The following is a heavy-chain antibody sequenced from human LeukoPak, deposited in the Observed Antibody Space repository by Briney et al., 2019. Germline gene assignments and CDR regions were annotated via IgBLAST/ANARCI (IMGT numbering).Heavy chain of an antibody. CDR1: QYTFTSYD. CDR2: MNPNTGNT. J-gene: IGHJ4*02. Sequence: ASVKVSCKASQYTFTSYDINWVRQATGQGLEWMGWMNPNTGNTGYAQKFQGRITMTRDTSISTAYMELSRLRSDDTAVYYCARDRARGSYVFDYWGQGTLVTVSS. V-gene: IGHV1-8*01. D-gene: IGHD3-16*01. CDR3: ARDRARGSYVFDY.